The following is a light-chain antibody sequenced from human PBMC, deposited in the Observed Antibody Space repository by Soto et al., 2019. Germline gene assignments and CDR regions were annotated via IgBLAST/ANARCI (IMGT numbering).Light chain of an antibody. Sequence: QSVLTQPPSVSGAPGQGVTISCTGSASNIGASFDVHWYQQLPGAAPKLLIYAYTNRPSGAPDRFSGSKSGPSASLAITALQAEDEADYYCQSYDSTLRGLVFGGGTKLTVL. V-gene: IGLV1-40*01. CDR2: AYT. CDR3: QSYDSTLRGLV. CDR1: ASNIGASFD. J-gene: IGLJ2*01.